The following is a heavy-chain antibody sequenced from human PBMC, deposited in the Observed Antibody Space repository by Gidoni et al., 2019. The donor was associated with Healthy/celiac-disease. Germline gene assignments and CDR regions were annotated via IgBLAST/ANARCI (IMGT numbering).Heavy chain of an antibody. Sequence: EVQLVESGGGLVQPGGSLRLSCAASVFTFRSYEMNWVRQAPGKGLEWVSYISSSGSTIYYADSVKGRFTISRDNAKNSLYLQMNSLRAEDTAVYYCARELFWNYQTINDYWGQGTLVTVSS. CDR1: VFTFRSYE. V-gene: IGHV3-48*03. CDR3: ARELFWNYQTINDY. D-gene: IGHD1-7*01. CDR2: ISSSGSTI. J-gene: IGHJ4*02.